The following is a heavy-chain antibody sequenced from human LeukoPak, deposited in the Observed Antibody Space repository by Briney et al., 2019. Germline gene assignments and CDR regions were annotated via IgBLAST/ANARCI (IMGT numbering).Heavy chain of an antibody. CDR3: ARGEDYYYYYMDV. CDR1: GYTFTGYY. J-gene: IGHJ6*03. V-gene: IGHV1-2*02. CDR2: INPNSGGT. Sequence: ASVKVSCKASGYTFTGYYMHWVRQAPGQGLEWMGWINPNSGGTNYAQKSQGRVTMTRDTSISTAYMELSRLRSDDTAVYYCARGEDYYYYYMDVWGKGTTVTISS.